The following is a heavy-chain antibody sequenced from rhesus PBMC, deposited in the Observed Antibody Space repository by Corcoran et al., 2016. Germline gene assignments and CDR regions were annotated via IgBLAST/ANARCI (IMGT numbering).Heavy chain of an antibody. CDR1: GYTFTAIS. CDR2: VDHVYGDM. D-gene: IGHD6-31*01. J-gene: IGHJ4*01. V-gene: IGHV1-156*01. Sequence: EVHLVQSGAEVKKPGASVKVSCKVSGYTFTAISIHWVRQAPGKGLEWLGGVDHVYGDMTHADNVQGRLTMTEDTSTDTAYMELSSLRSEDTAVYYCARDPIGSGWLAFDYWGQGVLVTVSS. CDR3: ARDPIGSGWLAFDY.